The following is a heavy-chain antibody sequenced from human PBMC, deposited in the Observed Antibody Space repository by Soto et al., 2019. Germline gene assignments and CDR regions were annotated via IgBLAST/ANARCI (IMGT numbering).Heavy chain of an antibody. CDR2: IGANGAFT. D-gene: IGHD1-1*01. V-gene: IGHV3-23*01. CDR1: GFTFSTYA. CDR3: VTHSWNY. J-gene: IGHJ4*02. Sequence: GGSLRLSYAASGFTFSTYAMGWVRQAPGKGLEWVSSIGANGAFTYYADSVKGRFTLSRDNSKNTLYLQMNSLSAEDTAVYYCVTHSWNYWGQGTLVTVSS.